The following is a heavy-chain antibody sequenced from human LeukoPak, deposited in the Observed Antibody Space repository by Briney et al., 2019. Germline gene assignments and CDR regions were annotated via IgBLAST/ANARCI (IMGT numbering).Heavy chain of an antibody. Sequence: GGSLRLSCAASGYTFTSYGMHWVRQAPVKGLEWVSIIWYDESKKYYGESVKGRFTISRDTSKNTLYLQMNSLRVEDTAVYFCARDGGAGLDYWGQGTLVTVSS. V-gene: IGHV3-33*01. CDR1: GYTFTSYG. J-gene: IGHJ4*02. CDR3: ARDGGAGLDY. CDR2: IWYDESKK. D-gene: IGHD2-15*01.